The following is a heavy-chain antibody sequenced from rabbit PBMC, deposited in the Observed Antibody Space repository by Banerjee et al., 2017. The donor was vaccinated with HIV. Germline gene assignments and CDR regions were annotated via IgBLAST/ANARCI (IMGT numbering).Heavy chain of an antibody. V-gene: IGHV1S40*01. J-gene: IGHJ4*01. CDR3: ARTRAIIYREFNL. CDR1: GFDFSSGYY. D-gene: IGHD7-1*01. Sequence: QSLEESGGGLVQPEGSLTLTCKASGFDFSSGYYMCWVRQAPGKGLEWIACIDADSSGSTWYASWAKGRFSISKASSTTVTLQMTSLTAADTATYFCARTRAIIYREFNLWGPGTLVTVS. CDR2: IDADSSGST.